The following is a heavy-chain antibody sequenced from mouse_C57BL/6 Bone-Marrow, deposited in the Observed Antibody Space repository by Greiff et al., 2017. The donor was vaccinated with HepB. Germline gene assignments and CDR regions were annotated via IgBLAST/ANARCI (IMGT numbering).Heavy chain of an antibody. CDR2: ISDGGSYT. V-gene: IGHV5-4*01. CDR3: ARDLGYYYGPNY. J-gene: IGHJ2*01. D-gene: IGHD1-1*01. Sequence: EVQVVESGGGLVKPGGSLKLSCAASGFTFSSYAMSWVRQTPEKRLEWVATISDGGSYTYYPDNVKGRFTISRDNAKYNLYLQMSHLKSEDTAMYYCARDLGYYYGPNYWGQGTTLTVSS. CDR1: GFTFSSYA.